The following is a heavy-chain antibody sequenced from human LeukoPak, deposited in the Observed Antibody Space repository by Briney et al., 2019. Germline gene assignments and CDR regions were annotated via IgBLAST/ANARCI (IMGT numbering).Heavy chain of an antibody. CDR2: IYHSGST. CDR3: ARYCSSTSCSDAFDI. J-gene: IGHJ3*02. Sequence: PSETLSLTCAVSGYSISSGYYWGWIRQPPGKGLEWIGSIYHSGSTYYNPSLKSRVTISVDTSKNQFSLKLSSVTAAGTAVYYCARYCSSTSCSDAFDIWGQGTMVTVSS. D-gene: IGHD2-2*01. V-gene: IGHV4-38-2*01. CDR1: GYSISSGYY.